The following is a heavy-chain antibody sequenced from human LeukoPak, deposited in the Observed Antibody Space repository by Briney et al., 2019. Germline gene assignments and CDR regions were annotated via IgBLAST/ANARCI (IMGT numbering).Heavy chain of an antibody. D-gene: IGHD6-13*01. CDR3: ARDSRYSSSWRDY. CDR1: GCTFTTYG. J-gene: IGHJ4*02. V-gene: IGHV1-18*01. CDR2: ISGYNGKV. Sequence: VASVKVSCKASGCTFTTYGISWVRQAPGQGLEWMGWISGYNGKVNYAQKLQGRVTMVTDTSTSTAYMELRSLRSDDTAVYYCARDSRYSSSWRDYWGQGTLVTVSS.